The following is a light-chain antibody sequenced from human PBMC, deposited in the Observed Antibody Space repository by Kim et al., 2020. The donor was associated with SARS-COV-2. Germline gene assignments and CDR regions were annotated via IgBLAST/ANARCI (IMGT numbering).Light chain of an antibody. J-gene: IGLJ2*01. CDR1: KLGDEY. V-gene: IGLV3-1*01. CDR2: QDS. CDR3: QAWDSSTVV. Sequence: SVSQGQTASITCSVDKLGDEYTYWYQQKPGQSPVLVISQDSKRPSGIPERFSGSNSGNTATLTIRGTQAMDEADYYCQAWDSSTVVFGGGTKLTVL.